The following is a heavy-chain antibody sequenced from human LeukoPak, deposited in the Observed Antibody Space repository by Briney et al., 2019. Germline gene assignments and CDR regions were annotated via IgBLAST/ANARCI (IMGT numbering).Heavy chain of an antibody. V-gene: IGHV4-4*07. CDR1: GGSISIYY. CDR2: IDTSGIT. D-gene: IGHD3-22*01. CDR3: ARDLGGYDSSNWHWFDP. J-gene: IGHJ5*02. Sequence: SETLSLTCTVSGGSISIYYWSWIRQPAGKGLEWIGRIDTSGITNYNPSLKSRVSMSVDTSKNQFSLRLSSVTAADTAVYYCARDLGGYDSSNWHWFDPWGQGTLVTVSS.